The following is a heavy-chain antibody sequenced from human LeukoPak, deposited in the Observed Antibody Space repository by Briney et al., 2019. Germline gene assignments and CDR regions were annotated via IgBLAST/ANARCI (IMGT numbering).Heavy chain of an antibody. CDR1: GGSISSHY. CDR2: ISYSGST. J-gene: IGHJ3*02. V-gene: IGHV4-59*11. D-gene: IGHD4-17*01. Sequence: SETLSLTCTVSGGSISSHYWTWIRQSPGKGLEWIGYISYSGSTNYNPSLKSRVTLSVDTSKNQFSLKLSSVTAADTAVYYCARDPTTVTKGFDIWGQGTMVTVSS. CDR3: ARDPTTVTKGFDI.